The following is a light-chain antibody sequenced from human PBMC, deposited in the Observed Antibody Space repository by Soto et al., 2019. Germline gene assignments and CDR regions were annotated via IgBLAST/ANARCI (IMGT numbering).Light chain of an antibody. CDR2: END. J-gene: IGLJ2*01. CDR1: SSNIGNNY. V-gene: IGLV1-51*02. CDR3: GTWDSGLSVGV. Sequence: QSVLTQPPSVSAAPGQKVTISCSGSSSNIGNNYVSWYQQFPGTAPKLLIYENDKRPSGIPDRFSGSKSGTSATLGITGLQTGDDADYYCGTWDSGLSVGVFGGGTKVTVL.